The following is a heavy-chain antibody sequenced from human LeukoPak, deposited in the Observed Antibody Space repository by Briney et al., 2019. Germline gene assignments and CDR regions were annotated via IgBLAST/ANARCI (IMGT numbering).Heavy chain of an antibody. V-gene: IGHV4-39*07. CDR3: ARGYYDILTGYYNVPDY. Sequence: ASETLSLTCSVSGGSISRSSYYWGWIRQPPGKGLEWIGSIYYSGSTYYNPSLKSRVTISVDTSKNRFSLKLNSVTAADTAVYYCARGYYDILTGYYNVPDYWGQGTLVTVSS. CDR1: GGSISRSSYY. CDR2: IYYSGST. D-gene: IGHD3-9*01. J-gene: IGHJ4*02.